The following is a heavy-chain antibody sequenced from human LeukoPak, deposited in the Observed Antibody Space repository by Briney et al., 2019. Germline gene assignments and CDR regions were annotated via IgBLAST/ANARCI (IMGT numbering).Heavy chain of an antibody. CDR1: GFTFSSYS. V-gene: IGHV3-7*03. CDR2: IKQDGSEK. J-gene: IGHJ4*02. Sequence: GGSLRLSCAASGFTFSSYSMNWVRQAPGKGLEWVANIKQDGSEKYYVDSVKGRFTISRDNAKNSLYLQMNSLRAEDTAVYYCARDGGYSSGSTYFDYWGQGTLVTVSS. D-gene: IGHD6-19*01. CDR3: ARDGGYSSGSTYFDY.